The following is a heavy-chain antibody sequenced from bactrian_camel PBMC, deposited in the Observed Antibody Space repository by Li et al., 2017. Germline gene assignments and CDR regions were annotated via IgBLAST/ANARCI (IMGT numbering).Heavy chain of an antibody. V-gene: IGHV3S40*01. CDR3: VRELNGAATGYGY. CDR1: GFTFSSYD. CDR2: VNSGGGST. D-gene: IGHD3*01. Sequence: VQLVESGGGLVQPGESLRLSCGASGFTFSSYDMSWVRQAPGKGLEWVSSVNSGGGSTYYEDSVKGRFTVSRDNAKNTMYLQMISLKPEDAAVYYCVRELNGAATGYGYWGQGTQVTVS. J-gene: IGHJ4*01.